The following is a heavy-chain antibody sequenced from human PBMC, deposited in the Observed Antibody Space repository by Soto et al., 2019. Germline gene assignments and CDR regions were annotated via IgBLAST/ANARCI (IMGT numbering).Heavy chain of an antibody. D-gene: IGHD6-6*01. Sequence: SGPTLVNPTQTLTLTCTFSGFSVSTIGVGGAWIRQPPGQALEWLALIYWNDDRSYSPSLKSRLTITKDTSKNQVVLTMTNMDPVDTATYYCAHSTFVKYSSSSFEYWGQGTLLTVSS. CDR3: AHSTFVKYSSSSFEY. CDR1: GFSVSTIGVG. CDR2: IYWNDDR. J-gene: IGHJ4*02. V-gene: IGHV2-5*01.